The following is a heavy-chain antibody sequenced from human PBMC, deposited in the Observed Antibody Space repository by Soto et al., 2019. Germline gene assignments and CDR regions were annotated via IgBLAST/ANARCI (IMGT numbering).Heavy chain of an antibody. CDR3: AGNLGDSGSWYLVDY. Sequence: PLETLSHTNPVSGSYSRSHYWSWIRQPPGKGLEWIGYIYYSGSTNYNPSLKSRVTISVDTSKNQFSLKLSSVTAADTALYYCAGNLGDSGSWYLVDYWGQGTLVTVSS. D-gene: IGHD6-13*01. CDR1: GSYSRSHY. CDR2: IYYSGST. J-gene: IGHJ4*02. V-gene: IGHV4-59*11.